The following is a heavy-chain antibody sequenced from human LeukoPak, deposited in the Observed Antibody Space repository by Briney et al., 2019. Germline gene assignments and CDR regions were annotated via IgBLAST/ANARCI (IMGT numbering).Heavy chain of an antibody. Sequence: GGSLTLSCAASGFTFSSYAMSWLRQAPGKGLEWVSAISGSGGSTYYTDSVKGRFTISRDNSKNTLYLQMNSLRAEDTAVYYCAKGLHITMIVVVTSGYFDYWGQGTLVTVSS. J-gene: IGHJ4*02. D-gene: IGHD3-22*01. CDR2: ISGSGGST. V-gene: IGHV3-23*01. CDR3: AKGLHITMIVVVTSGYFDY. CDR1: GFTFSSYA.